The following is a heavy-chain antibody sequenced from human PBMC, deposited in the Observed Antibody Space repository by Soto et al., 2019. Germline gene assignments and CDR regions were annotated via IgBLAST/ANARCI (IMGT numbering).Heavy chain of an antibody. Sequence: QVQLVESGGGVVQPGKSLRLSCAASGFTFSTYGMHWVRQAPGKGLEWVAVISKDGNDQYYADSVKGRFTVSRDNSKNTLSLQMNSLRPEDAAFYYCAKDRWECTRDFDSWGQGTLVTVSS. CDR3: AKDRWECTRDFDS. J-gene: IGHJ4*02. V-gene: IGHV3-30*18. CDR2: ISKDGNDQ. D-gene: IGHD1-26*01. CDR1: GFTFSTYG.